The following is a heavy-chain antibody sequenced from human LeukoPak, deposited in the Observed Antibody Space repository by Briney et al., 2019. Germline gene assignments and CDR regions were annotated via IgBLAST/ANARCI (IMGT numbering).Heavy chain of an antibody. CDR3: AREDCSGGSCYYRAFDI. CDR2: IYHSGST. J-gene: IGHJ3*02. D-gene: IGHD2-15*01. CDR1: GGSISSRNW. V-gene: IGHV4-4*02. Sequence: SGTLSLTCAVSGGSISSRNWWSWVRQPPGKGLEWIGEIYHSGSTNYNPSLKSRVTMSLDKSKNQFSLNLSSVTAAGTAMFYCAREDCSGGSCYYRAFDIWGQGTMVTVFS.